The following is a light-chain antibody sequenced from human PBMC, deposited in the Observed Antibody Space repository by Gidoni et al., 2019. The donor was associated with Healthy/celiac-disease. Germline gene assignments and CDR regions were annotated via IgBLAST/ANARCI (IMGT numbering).Light chain of an antibody. CDR3: QQYYSTPFT. J-gene: IGKJ3*01. CDR2: WAC. V-gene: IGKV4-1*01. Sequence: DIVMTQSPDSLAVSLGERATINCKSSQSVLYSSNNKNYLAWYQQKPGQPPKLLIYWACTWESGVPDRFSGSGSGTDFTLTISSLQAEDVAVYYCQQYYSTPFTFGPGTKVDIK. CDR1: QSVLYSSNNKNY.